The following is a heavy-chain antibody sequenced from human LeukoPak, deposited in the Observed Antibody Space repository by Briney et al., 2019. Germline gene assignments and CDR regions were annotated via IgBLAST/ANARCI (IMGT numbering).Heavy chain of an antibody. CDR3: ARLVVSTWYHEVLLGRDY. V-gene: IGHV4-39*01. Sequence: KASETLSLTCTVSGGSISSSSYYWGWIRQPPGKGLEWIGNIYYSGCTYNNPSLKSRVTISVDTSKNQFSLKLSSVTAADTAVYYCARLVVSTWYHEVLLGRDYWGQGTLVTVSS. CDR1: GGSISSSSYY. D-gene: IGHD6-13*01. CDR2: IYYSGCT. J-gene: IGHJ4*02.